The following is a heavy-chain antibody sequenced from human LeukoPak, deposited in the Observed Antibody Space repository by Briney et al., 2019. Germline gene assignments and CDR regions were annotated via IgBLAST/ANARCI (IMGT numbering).Heavy chain of an antibody. CDR1: GHTFTGYY. CDR2: INPKSGST. V-gene: IGHV1-2*06. CDR3: ARDYIPPGPDY. J-gene: IGHJ4*02. D-gene: IGHD2-21*01. Sequence: ASVKVSCKTSGHTFTGYYMHWVRQAPGQGLEWMERINPKSGSTTYAQKFQDRVTMTRDTSIRTVYIELSSLRSDDTALYYCARDYIPPGPDYWGQGTLITVSS.